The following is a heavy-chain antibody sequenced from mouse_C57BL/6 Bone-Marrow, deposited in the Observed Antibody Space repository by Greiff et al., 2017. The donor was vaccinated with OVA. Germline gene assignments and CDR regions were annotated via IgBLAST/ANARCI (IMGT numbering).Heavy chain of an antibody. CDR1: GYTFTDYE. J-gene: IGHJ4*01. CDR3: TRGSSNSYAIDY. CDR2: IDPETGGT. Sequence: QVQLQQSGAELVRPGASVTLSCKASGYTFTDYEMHWVKQTPVHGLEWIGAIDPETGGTAYNQKFKGKAILTADKSSSTAYMELRSLTSEDSALYNCTRGSSNSYAIDYWGQRASLTVSS. V-gene: IGHV1-15*01. D-gene: IGHD2-5*01.